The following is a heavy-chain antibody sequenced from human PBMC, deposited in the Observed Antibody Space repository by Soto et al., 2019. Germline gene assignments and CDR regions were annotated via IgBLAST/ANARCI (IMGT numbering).Heavy chain of an antibody. D-gene: IGHD2-15*01. Sequence: SETLSLTCAVSGGSISSGGYSWSWIRQPPGKGLEWIGYIFHTGSTYYNPSLKSRVTISVDRSKNQFSLKLSSVTAADTAVYYCASTPGYCSGGSCYRAFEIWGQGTMVTVSS. CDR3: ASTPGYCSGGSCYRAFEI. CDR2: IFHTGST. J-gene: IGHJ3*02. CDR1: GGSISSGGYS. V-gene: IGHV4-30-2*01.